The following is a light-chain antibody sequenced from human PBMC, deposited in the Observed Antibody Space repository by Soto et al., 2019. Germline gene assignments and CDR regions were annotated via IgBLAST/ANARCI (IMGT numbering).Light chain of an antibody. J-gene: IGKJ2*02. CDR3: HQYCYSPSN. CDR1: RSVSSRY. V-gene: IGKV3-20*01. Sequence: EIVLTQSPGTLSLSPGERATLSCRASRSVSSRYLAWYQQKAGQAPRLLISGASSRATGIPDRFSGSGSGTDLTLIVSRLEPEDFAMYYCHQYCYSPSNFGQGTKVEIK. CDR2: GAS.